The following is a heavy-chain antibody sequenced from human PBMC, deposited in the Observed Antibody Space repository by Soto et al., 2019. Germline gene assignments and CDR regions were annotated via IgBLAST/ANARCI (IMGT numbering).Heavy chain of an antibody. D-gene: IGHD6-19*01. CDR1: GGSFSGYY. V-gene: IGHV4-34*01. J-gene: IGHJ5*02. Sequence: QVQLQQWGAGLLKPSETLSLTCAVYGGSFSGYYWSWIRQPPGKGLEWIGEINHSGSTNYNPSLKGRVTISVDTSKNQFSLKLSSVTAADTAVYYCARGPRAVAGRGWFDPWGQGTLVTVSS. CDR3: ARGPRAVAGRGWFDP. CDR2: INHSGST.